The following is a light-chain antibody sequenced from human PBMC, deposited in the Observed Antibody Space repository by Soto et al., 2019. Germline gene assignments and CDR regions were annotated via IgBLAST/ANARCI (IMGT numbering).Light chain of an antibody. J-gene: IGLJ1*01. CDR3: SSYTTSSTRV. CDR2: EVT. Sequence: QSALTQPASVSVSPGQSIASSCTGSSSDVGIYNYVSWYQQHPGKVPKLIIYEVTNRPSGVSNRFSGSKSGNTASLTISGLQAEDEADYYCSSYTTSSTRVFGTGTKVTVL. CDR1: SSDVGIYNY. V-gene: IGLV2-14*01.